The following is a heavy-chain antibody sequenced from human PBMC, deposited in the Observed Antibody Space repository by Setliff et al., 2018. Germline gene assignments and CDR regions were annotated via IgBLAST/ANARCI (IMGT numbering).Heavy chain of an antibody. Sequence: PSETLSLTCTVSDGSLSTNYWSWIRQPPGKGLEFIGYVYYSGTANYSPSLRSRLTISVDTSKNQFSLKLRSVTAADTAVYYCARGGTFRYFDFWGQGAPVTVSS. J-gene: IGHJ4*02. CDR2: VYYSGTA. CDR3: ARGGTFRYFDF. D-gene: IGHD5-12*01. CDR1: DGSLSTNY. V-gene: IGHV4-59*01.